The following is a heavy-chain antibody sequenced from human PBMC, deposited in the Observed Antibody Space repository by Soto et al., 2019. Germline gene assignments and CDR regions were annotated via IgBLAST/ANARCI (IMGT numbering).Heavy chain of an antibody. Sequence: ESGGGVVQPGRSLRLSCAASGFTFSSYGMHWVRQAPGKGLEWVAVIWYDGSNKYYADSVKGRFTISRDNSKNTLYLQMNSLRAEDTAVYYCAREDVLLWFGELGPLDYWGQGTLVTVSS. CDR2: IWYDGSNK. CDR3: AREDVLLWFGELGPLDY. V-gene: IGHV3-33*01. D-gene: IGHD3-10*01. CDR1: GFTFSSYG. J-gene: IGHJ4*02.